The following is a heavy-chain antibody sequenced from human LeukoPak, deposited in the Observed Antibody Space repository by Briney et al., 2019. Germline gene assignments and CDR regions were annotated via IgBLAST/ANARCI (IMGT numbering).Heavy chain of an antibody. CDR1: GASFSDSY. V-gene: IGHV4-34*01. D-gene: IGHD3-16*01. Sequence: SETLSLTCAVYGASFSDSYWSWIRQSPEKGLEWIGEINNSGSTSYNPSLNSRVIMSVDRSKNKFSLRLTSVTAADTAVYYCARGRYGPRLGNWGQGTLVTVSS. CDR3: ARGRYGPRLGN. CDR2: INNSGST. J-gene: IGHJ4*02.